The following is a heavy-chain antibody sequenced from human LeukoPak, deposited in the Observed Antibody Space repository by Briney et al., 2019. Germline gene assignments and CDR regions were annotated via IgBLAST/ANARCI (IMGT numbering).Heavy chain of an antibody. J-gene: IGHJ4*02. CDR3: ARGRGYSGYDDFRY. CDR1: GFTCSSYW. V-gene: IGHV3-7*04. D-gene: IGHD5-12*01. Sequence: SGGSLRLSCAASGFTCSSYWMSWVRQAPGKGLEWVANINQDGSEKTYVDSVKGRFTISRDSAKNSLYLQMNSLRAEDTAVYYCARGRGYSGYDDFRYWGQGTLVTVSS. CDR2: INQDGSEK.